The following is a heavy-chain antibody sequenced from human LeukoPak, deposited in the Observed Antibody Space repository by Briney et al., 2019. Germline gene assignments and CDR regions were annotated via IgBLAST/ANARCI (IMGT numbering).Heavy chain of an antibody. CDR3: ARTMYSSSWYGVLMDY. CDR2: INPNSGGT. D-gene: IGHD6-13*01. CDR1: GYTFTGYY. V-gene: IGHV1-2*02. J-gene: IGHJ4*02. Sequence: ASLKVSCKAAGYTFTGYYMHWVRQAPGQGLEWMGWINPNSGGTNYAQKFQGRVTMTRDTSISTAYMELSRLRSDDTAVYYCARTMYSSSWYGVLMDYWGQGTLVTVSS.